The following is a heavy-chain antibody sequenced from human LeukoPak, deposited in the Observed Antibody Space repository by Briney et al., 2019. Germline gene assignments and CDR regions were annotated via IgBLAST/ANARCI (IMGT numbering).Heavy chain of an antibody. D-gene: IGHD4-23*01. CDR2: IYPGDSDT. CDR3: ARRDYGGHAAYFDY. Sequence: GGALKISCKGAGSSFTSYWIGWGRQLPGKGLEWRGIIYPGDSDTRYSPSFQGQVTMSVDKSINTAYLQWSSLKASDTAMYYCARRDYGGHAAYFDYWGQGTLVTVSS. CDR1: GSSFTSYW. J-gene: IGHJ4*02. V-gene: IGHV5-51*01.